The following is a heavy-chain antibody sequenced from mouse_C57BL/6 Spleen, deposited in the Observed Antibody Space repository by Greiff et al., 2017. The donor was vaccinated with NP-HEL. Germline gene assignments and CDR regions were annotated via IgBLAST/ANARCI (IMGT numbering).Heavy chain of an antibody. CDR3: ARRGPITTGVAPFDY. CDR1: GYTFTSYW. CDR2: IDPSDSYT. D-gene: IGHD1-1*01. V-gene: IGHV1-69*01. Sequence: QVQLQQPGAELVMPGASVKLSCKASGYTFTSYWMHWVKQRPGQGLEWIGEIDPSDSYTNYNQKFKGKSTLTVDKSSSTAYMQLSSLTSEDSAVYYCARRGPITTGVAPFDYWGQGTTLTVSS. J-gene: IGHJ2*01.